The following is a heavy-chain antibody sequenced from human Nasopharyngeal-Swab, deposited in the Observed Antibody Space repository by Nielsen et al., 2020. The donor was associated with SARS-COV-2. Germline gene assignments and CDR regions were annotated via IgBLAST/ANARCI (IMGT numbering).Heavy chain of an antibody. D-gene: IGHD3-16*02. V-gene: IGHV3-30-3*01. CDR2: ISYDGSNK. CDR1: GFTFSSYA. J-gene: IGHJ6*02. Sequence: GGSLRLSCAASGFTFSSYAMHWVRQAAGNGLEWVAVISYDGSNKYYADSVEGRFTISRDNSKNTLYLQMNSLRAEDTAVYYCARDPMITFGGVIVADYYYYGMDVWGQGTTVTVSS. CDR3: ARDPMITFGGVIVADYYYYGMDV.